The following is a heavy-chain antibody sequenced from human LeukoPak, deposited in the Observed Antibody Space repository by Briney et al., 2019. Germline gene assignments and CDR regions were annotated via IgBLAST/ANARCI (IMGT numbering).Heavy chain of an antibody. CDR3: ARIRRDSSSWSYYFDN. D-gene: IGHD6-13*01. V-gene: IGHV1-69*05. Sequence: SVKVSCKASGDTFSSYTVSWVRQAPGQGLEWMGGIIPIFGTANYAQKFQGRVTITTDESTSTAYMELSSLRSEDTAVYYCARIRRDSSSWSYYFDNWGQGTLVTVSS. J-gene: IGHJ4*02. CDR2: IIPIFGTA. CDR1: GDTFSSYT.